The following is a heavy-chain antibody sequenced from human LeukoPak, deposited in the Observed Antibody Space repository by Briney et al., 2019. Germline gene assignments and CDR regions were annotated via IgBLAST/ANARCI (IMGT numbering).Heavy chain of an antibody. J-gene: IGHJ6*03. CDR2: LRYDGITK. CDR3: AKTGSRGGTFRPSYYYYYRDV. Sequence: PGGSLSLYCTASGFTFSNHGMHRHRQAPGKGLEWVAFLRYDGITKYYEDSVKGRITIARDNSKNTLYLQMNSLRPEDTAVYYCAKTGSRGGTFRPSYYYYYRDVWGEGATVTISS. CDR1: GFTFSNHG. D-gene: IGHD3-9*01. V-gene: IGHV3-30*02.